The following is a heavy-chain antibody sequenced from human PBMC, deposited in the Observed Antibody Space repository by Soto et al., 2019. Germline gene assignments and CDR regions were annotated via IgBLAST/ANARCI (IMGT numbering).Heavy chain of an antibody. CDR3: ARTRTEAGYSYGLYYYYYYGMDV. Sequence: LRLSCAASGFTFSSYWMSWVRQVPGKGLEWVANIKQDGSEKYYVDSVKGRFTISRDNAKNSLYLQMNSLRAEDTAVYYCARTRTEAGYSYGLYYYYYYGMDVWGQGTTVTVSS. D-gene: IGHD5-18*01. CDR2: IKQDGSEK. CDR1: GFTFSSYW. J-gene: IGHJ6*02. V-gene: IGHV3-7*03.